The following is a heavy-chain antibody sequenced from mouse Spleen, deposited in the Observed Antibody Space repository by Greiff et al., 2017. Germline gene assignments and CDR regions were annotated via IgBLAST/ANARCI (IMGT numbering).Heavy chain of an antibody. CDR1: GYTFTSYW. D-gene: IGHD1-1*01. V-gene: IGHV1-69*02. CDR3: ARGTVVPFDY. CDR2: IDPSDSYT. Sequence: QVQLQQPGAELVKPGASVKLSCKASGYTFTSYWMHWVKQRPGQGLEWIGEIDPSDSYTNYNQKFKGKATLTVDESSSTAYMQLSSLTSEDSAVYYCARGTVVPFDYWGQGTTLTVSS. J-gene: IGHJ2*01.